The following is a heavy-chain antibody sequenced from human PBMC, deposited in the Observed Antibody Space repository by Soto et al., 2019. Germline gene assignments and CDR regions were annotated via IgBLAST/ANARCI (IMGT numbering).Heavy chain of an antibody. Sequence: PGGSLRLSCVASGFTFGSYAMSWVRQAPGKGLEWVSGISNSGGSTYYADSVKGRFTISRDNSKNTLYLQMNSLRAEDTALYYCAKDRRYYDNIAYCFGYWGPGAMVTV. CDR3: AKDRRYYDNIAYCFGY. D-gene: IGHD3-22*01. J-gene: IGHJ4*02. CDR1: GFTFGSYA. V-gene: IGHV3-23*01. CDR2: ISNSGGST.